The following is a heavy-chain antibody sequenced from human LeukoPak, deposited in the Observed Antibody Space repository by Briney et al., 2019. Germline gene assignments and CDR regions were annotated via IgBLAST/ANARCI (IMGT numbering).Heavy chain of an antibody. Sequence: PSETLSLTCTVSGGSISSSSYYWGWIRQPPGKGLEWIGSIYYSGSTYYNPSLKSRVTISVDTSKNQFSLKLSSVTAADTAVYYCAREGSSTSPDAFDIWGQGTMVTVSS. J-gene: IGHJ3*02. V-gene: IGHV4-39*02. CDR2: IYYSGST. CDR3: AREGSSTSPDAFDI. D-gene: IGHD2-2*01. CDR1: GGSISSSSYY.